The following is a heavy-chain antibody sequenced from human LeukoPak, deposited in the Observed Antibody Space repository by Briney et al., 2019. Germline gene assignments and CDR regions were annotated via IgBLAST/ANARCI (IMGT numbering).Heavy chain of an antibody. J-gene: IGHJ5*02. D-gene: IGHD2-15*01. Sequence: PGRSLRLSCAASGFTFSSYGMHWVRQAPGKGLEWVAVIWYDGSNKYYADSVKGRFTISRGNSKNTLYLQMNSLRAEDTAVYYCAREGYLGYCSGGSCFNWFDPWGQGTLVTVSS. CDR2: IWYDGSNK. V-gene: IGHV3-33*01. CDR1: GFTFSSYG. CDR3: AREGYLGYCSGGSCFNWFDP.